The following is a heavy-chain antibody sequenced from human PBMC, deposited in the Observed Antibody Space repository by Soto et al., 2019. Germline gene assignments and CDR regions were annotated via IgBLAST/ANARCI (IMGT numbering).Heavy chain of an antibody. CDR3: ARVHPSCTNGVCGYYFDY. D-gene: IGHD2-8*01. Sequence: QVQPVESGGGVVQPGRSLRLSCAASGFTFSSYGMHWVRQAPGKGLEWVAVIWYDGSNKYYADSVKGRFTISRYNSKNTLYLQMNSRRAEDTSVYNCARVHPSCTNGVCGYYFDYWGQGTLVTVSS. J-gene: IGHJ4*02. CDR1: GFTFSSYG. CDR2: IWYDGSNK. V-gene: IGHV3-33*01.